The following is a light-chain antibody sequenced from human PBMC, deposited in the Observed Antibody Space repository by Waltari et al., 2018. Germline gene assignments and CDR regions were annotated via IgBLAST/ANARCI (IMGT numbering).Light chain of an antibody. J-gene: IGLJ3*02. CDR3: LLSYAGARV. CDR1: TGPVTNDHF. Sequence: QAVVTQEPSLTVSPGGTVTLTCGSSTGPVTNDHFPYWFQQKPGQAPRALIYDGTNRQSWTPARFSGSLVGGKAALTLSGAQPEDYCLLSYAGARVFGGGTKLTVL. CDR2: DGT. V-gene: IGLV7-46*01.